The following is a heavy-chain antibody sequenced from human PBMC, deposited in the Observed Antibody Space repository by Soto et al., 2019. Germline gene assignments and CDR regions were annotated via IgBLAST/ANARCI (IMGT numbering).Heavy chain of an antibody. J-gene: IGHJ5*02. CDR3: ARPGLVVVAAMYNWFDP. V-gene: IGHV3-21*01. D-gene: IGHD2-15*01. CDR2: ISSSSSSYI. CDR1: GCTFGGYG. Sequence: GGSMRDCYGASGCTFGGYGGNWIRQEPGKGLEWVSSISSSSSSYIYYADSVKGRFTISRDNAKNSLYLQMNSLRAEDTAVYYCARPGLVVVAAMYNWFDPWGQGTLVTVSS.